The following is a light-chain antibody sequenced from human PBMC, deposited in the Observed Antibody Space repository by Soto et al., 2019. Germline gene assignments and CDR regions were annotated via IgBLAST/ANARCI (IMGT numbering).Light chain of an antibody. V-gene: IGKV3-15*01. CDR3: QQRSNWPPEIT. CDR1: QSVGSN. J-gene: IGKJ5*01. CDR2: GAS. Sequence: EIVLTQSPATLSVFPGDRATLSCRASQSVGSNLAWYQQKPGQAPRLLIYGASTRATGIPARFSGSGSGTEFTLTIRRLEPEDFAVYYCQQRSNWPPEITFGRGTRLEIK.